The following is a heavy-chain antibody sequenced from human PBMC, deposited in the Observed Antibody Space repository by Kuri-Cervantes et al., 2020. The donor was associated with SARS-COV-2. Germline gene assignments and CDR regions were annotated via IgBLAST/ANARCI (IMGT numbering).Heavy chain of an antibody. V-gene: IGHV4-38-2*01. CDR2: VYHSGST. D-gene: IGHD1-26*01. J-gene: IGHJ3*02. Sequence: GSLRLSCAVSGYFISSGYSWGWIRQPPGKGLEWIGNVYHSGSTYYSPSLEGRVTISLDTSKNQFSLKLSSVTAADTAVYYCARPFYSGSPRVAFDIWGQGTMVTVSS. CDR1: GYFISSGYS. CDR3: ARPFYSGSPRVAFDI.